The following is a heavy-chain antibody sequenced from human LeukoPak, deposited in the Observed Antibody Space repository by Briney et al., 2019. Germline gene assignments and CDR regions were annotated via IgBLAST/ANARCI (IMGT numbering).Heavy chain of an antibody. CDR3: ARDFGDIVVVPAAMSY. CDR2: INPNSGGT. J-gene: IGHJ4*02. CDR1: GYTFTDYY. Sequence: ASVKVSCKASGYTFTDYYIHWVRQAPGQGLEWMGWINPNSGGTNYAQKFQGRVTMTRDTSISTAYMELSRLRSDDTAVYYCARDFGDIVVVPAAMSYWGQGTLVTVSS. V-gene: IGHV1-2*02. D-gene: IGHD2-2*01.